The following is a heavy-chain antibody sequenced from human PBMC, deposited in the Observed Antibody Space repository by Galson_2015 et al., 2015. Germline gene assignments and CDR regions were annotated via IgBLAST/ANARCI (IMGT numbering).Heavy chain of an antibody. CDR1: GFTFRNYW. CDR2: IKYDGSQT. Sequence: SLRLSCAASGFTFRNYWMVWVRQTPGKGLQWVAKIKYDGSQTFYVDSVKGRFTISRDNAENSLDLQMNSLRADDTAVYYCARDGNRGGECDYWGQGALVTVSS. J-gene: IGHJ4*02. CDR3: ARDGNRGGECDY. V-gene: IGHV3-7*03. D-gene: IGHD1-14*01.